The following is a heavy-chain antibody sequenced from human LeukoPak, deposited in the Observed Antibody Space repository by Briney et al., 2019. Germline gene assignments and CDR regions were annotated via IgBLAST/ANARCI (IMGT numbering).Heavy chain of an antibody. V-gene: IGHV3-9*01. CDR2: ISWNSGSI. Sequence: GGSLRLSCAASGFTFDDYAMHWVRQAPGKGLEWVSGISWNSGSIGYADSVKGRFTISRDNAKNSLYLQMNSLRAEDTALYYCAKDGIWGRGTMVTVSS. J-gene: IGHJ3*02. CDR1: GFTFDDYA. CDR3: AKDGI.